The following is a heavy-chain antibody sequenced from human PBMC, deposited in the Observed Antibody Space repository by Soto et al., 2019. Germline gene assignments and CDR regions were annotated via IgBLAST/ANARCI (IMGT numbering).Heavy chain of an antibody. J-gene: IGHJ4*02. CDR1: GFSFNRYS. V-gene: IGHV3-23*01. CDR2: ITHNADST. D-gene: IGHD3-22*01. Sequence: GSLRLSCAPSGFSFNRYSMSWVRQAPAKGLEWVSEITHNADSTNYANSVKGRFTISRDNSKNTLYLQMNSLRAEDTAVYYCARERSDYYDSSGRSDYFDYWGQGTLVTVSS. CDR3: ARERSDYYDSSGRSDYFDY.